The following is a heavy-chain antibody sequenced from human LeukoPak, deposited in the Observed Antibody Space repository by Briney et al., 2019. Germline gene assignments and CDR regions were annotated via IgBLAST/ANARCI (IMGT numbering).Heavy chain of an antibody. CDR3: AKDGISYSRSSEREFDY. D-gene: IGHD6-6*01. CDR1: GFTFRIYG. Sequence: GGSLRLSCAASGFTFRIYGMHWVRQAPGKGLGWVAVISYDGSNKYFADSVKGRFTISRDNSKNTLYLQMNSLRAEDTAVYYCAKDGISYSRSSEREFDYWGQGTLVTVSS. J-gene: IGHJ4*02. V-gene: IGHV3-30*18. CDR2: ISYDGSNK.